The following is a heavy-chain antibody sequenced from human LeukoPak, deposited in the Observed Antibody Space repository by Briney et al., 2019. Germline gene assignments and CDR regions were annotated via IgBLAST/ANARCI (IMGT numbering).Heavy chain of an antibody. J-gene: IGHJ4*02. CDR2: IYSGGST. Sequence: GGSLRLSCAASGLTVRNNYMSWVRQAPGKGLEWVSLIYSGGSTYYADSVKGRFTISRDNSNNTVYLQMNSLRAEDTAVYYCARGPIPDYWGQGTLVTVSS. V-gene: IGHV3-66*01. CDR1: GLTVRNNY. D-gene: IGHD2-2*02. CDR3: ARGPIPDY.